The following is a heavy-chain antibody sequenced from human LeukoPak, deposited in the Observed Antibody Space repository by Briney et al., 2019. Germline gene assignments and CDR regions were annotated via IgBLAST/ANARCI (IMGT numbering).Heavy chain of an antibody. CDR3: AGSFGSGIAILTPADFDY. D-gene: IGHD3-9*01. CDR1: GGSISSYY. Sequence: SETLSLTCTVSGGSISSYYWSWIRQPPGKGLEWIGYIYYSGSTNYNPSLKSRVTISVDTSKNQFSLKLSSVTAADTAVYYCAGSFGSGIAILTPADFDYWGQGTLVTVSS. CDR2: IYYSGST. V-gene: IGHV4-59*01. J-gene: IGHJ4*02.